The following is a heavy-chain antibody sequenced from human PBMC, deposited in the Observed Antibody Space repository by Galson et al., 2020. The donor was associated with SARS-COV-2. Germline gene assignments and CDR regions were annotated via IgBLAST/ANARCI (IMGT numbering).Heavy chain of an antibody. V-gene: IGHV3-48*02. CDR1: GFTFSPYS. J-gene: IGHJ4*02. CDR3: TREKDTLSSLDS. CDR2: IRRGSSAT. D-gene: IGHD6-6*01. Sequence: SCAASGFTFSPYSMNWVRQAPGKGLEWISYIRRGSSATYYADSVKGRFTISRDDDKNLLFLQMNSLRDEDTAVYYCTREKDTLSSLDSWGQGTLVTVSS.